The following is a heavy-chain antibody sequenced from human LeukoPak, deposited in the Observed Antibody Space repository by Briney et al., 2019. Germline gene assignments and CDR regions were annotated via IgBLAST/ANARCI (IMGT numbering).Heavy chain of an antibody. V-gene: IGHV4-59*01. J-gene: IGHJ3*02. CDR3: ARDRRSDYSDAFDI. CDR1: GGSISSYY. Sequence: SETLSLTCTVSGGSISSYYWSWIRQPPGKGLEWIGYIYYSGSTNYNPSLKSRVTISVDTSKNQFSLKLSSVTAADTAVYYCARDRRSDYSDAFDIWGQGTMVTVSS. D-gene: IGHD3-10*01. CDR2: IYYSGST.